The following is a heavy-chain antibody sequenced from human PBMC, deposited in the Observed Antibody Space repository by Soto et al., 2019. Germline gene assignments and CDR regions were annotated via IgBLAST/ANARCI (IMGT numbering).Heavy chain of an antibody. J-gene: IGHJ6*02. CDR1: GDTFNTYA. Sequence: SVKVSCKASGDTFNTYAISWVRQAPGQGLEWMGGIIPIIGTANYAQDFQGRITIAADTSTRTAYMELSSLRSEDTAVYYCARGGDAPHYYYHGMHVWGQGTTVTVSS. D-gene: IGHD2-21*02. V-gene: IGHV1-69*06. CDR3: ARGGDAPHYYYHGMHV. CDR2: IIPIIGTA.